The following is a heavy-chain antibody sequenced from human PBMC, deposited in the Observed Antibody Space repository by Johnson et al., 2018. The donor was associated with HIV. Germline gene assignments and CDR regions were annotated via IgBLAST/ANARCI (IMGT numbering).Heavy chain of an antibody. CDR2: ISYAGSST. V-gene: IGHV3-30-3*01. D-gene: IGHD1-26*01. CDR1: GFTFSTYA. CDR3: ARVRSGRVNVLDI. Sequence: QVQLVESGGGVVQPGRSLRLSCAASGFTFSTYAMPWVRQAPGQGLASVAVISYAGSSTYYADSVKGRFTISRNNSKSTLSLQMNSLRAEGTAVYYCARVRSGRVNVLDIGGQGKRVTVSS. J-gene: IGHJ3*02.